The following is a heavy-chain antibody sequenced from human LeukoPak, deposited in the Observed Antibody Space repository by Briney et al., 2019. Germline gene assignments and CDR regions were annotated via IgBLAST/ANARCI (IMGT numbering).Heavy chain of an antibody. CDR3: ARDPRLLWFGESYYMDV. CDR2: INPSGGST. J-gene: IGHJ6*03. V-gene: IGHV1-46*01. D-gene: IGHD3-10*01. Sequence: EASVKVSCKASGYTFISYYMHWVRQAPGQGLEWMGIINPSGGSTSYAQKFQGRVTMTRDMSTSTVYMELRNLRSDDTAVYYCARDPRLLWFGESYYMDVWGKGTTVTISS. CDR1: GYTFISYY.